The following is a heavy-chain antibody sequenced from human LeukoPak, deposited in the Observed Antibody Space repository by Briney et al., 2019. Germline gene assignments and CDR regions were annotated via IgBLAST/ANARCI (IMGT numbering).Heavy chain of an antibody. V-gene: IGHV6-1*01. CDR3: AKEMTTGGQDY. CDR1: GDSVSSNTAA. Sequence: SQTLSLTCGISGDSVSSNTAAWNWIRQSPSGGLEWLGRTYYRSKWYNDYAVSVKSRISITPDTSKNQFSLQLNSVTPDDTAVYYCAKEMTTGGQDYWGQGTLVTVSS. CDR2: TYYRSKWYN. J-gene: IGHJ4*02. D-gene: IGHD4-11*01.